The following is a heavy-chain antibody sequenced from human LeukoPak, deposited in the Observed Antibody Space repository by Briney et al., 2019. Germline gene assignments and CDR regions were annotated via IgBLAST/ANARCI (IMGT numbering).Heavy chain of an antibody. CDR1: GFTFSSYG. V-gene: IGHV3-33*06. CDR2: IWDDGITK. CDR3: VKHDYGDDFDY. D-gene: IGHD4-17*01. Sequence: GGSLRLSCAASGFTFSSYGMHWVRQAPGKGLEWVAVIWDDGITKHYADSVKGRFTISRDNSKNTLYLQMNSLRAEDTAVYYCVKHDYGDDFDYWGQGTLVTVSS. J-gene: IGHJ4*02.